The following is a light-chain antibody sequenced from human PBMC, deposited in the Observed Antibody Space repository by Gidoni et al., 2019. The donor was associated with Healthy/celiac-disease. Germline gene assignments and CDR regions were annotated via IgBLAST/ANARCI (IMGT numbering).Light chain of an antibody. Sequence: DIHMTQSPSTLSASVGDRVTITCRASQRISSWLAWYQQKPGKAPKLLIYKASSLESGVPSRLSGSGSGTEFTLTISSLQPDDFATYYCQQYNRYTWTFGQGTKVEIK. CDR2: KAS. CDR1: QRISSW. J-gene: IGKJ1*01. CDR3: QQYNRYTWT. V-gene: IGKV1-5*03.